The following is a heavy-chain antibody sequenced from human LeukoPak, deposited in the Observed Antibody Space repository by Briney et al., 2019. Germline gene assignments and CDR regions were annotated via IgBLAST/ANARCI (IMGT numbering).Heavy chain of an antibody. J-gene: IGHJ5*02. Sequence: PSETLSLTCTVSGGSISIYYWSWIRQPAGKGLEWIGRIYTSGSTNYNPSLKSRVTMSVDTSKNQFSLKLSSVTAADTAVYYCARDSVVVPAAILSWGQGTLVTVSS. CDR1: GGSISIYY. CDR3: ARDSVVVPAAILS. V-gene: IGHV4-4*07. D-gene: IGHD2-2*01. CDR2: IYTSGST.